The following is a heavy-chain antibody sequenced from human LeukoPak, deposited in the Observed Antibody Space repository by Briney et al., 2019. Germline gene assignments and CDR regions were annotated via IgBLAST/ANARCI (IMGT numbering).Heavy chain of an antibody. CDR2: IRSKANSYAP. Sequence: GGSLRLSCAASGLTLSGSAMHWARQASGKGLEWVGRIRSKANSYAPAYAASVKGRFPISRDDSKNTAYLQMNSLKTEDTAVYSCTSGTTAGESDYWGQGTLVTVSS. V-gene: IGHV3-73*01. CDR3: TSGTTAGESDY. D-gene: IGHD1-1*01. CDR1: GLTLSGSA. J-gene: IGHJ4*02.